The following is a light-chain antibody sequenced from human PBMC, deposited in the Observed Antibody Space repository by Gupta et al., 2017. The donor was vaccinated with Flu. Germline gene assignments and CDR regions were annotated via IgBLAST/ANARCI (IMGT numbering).Light chain of an antibody. CDR1: SVGSGY. J-gene: IGLJ3*02. Sequence: KIRMTGKGDSVGSGYSNWYQQRTGSAPKLLMFGVNERHSGIPDRLSGSNSGTTASLTIAGAQADDEADYFCFWQDRSGSNWVFGGGTTLTVL. CDR3: FWQDRSGSNWV. CDR2: GVN. V-gene: IGLV3-19*01.